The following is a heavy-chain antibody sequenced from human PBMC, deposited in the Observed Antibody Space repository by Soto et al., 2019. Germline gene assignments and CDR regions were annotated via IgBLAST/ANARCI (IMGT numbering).Heavy chain of an antibody. CDR2: INHSGST. Sequence: KTSETLSLTCAVYGGSFSCYYWSWIRQPPGKGLEWIGEINHSGSTNYNPSLKSRVTISVDTSKNQFSLKLSSVTAADTAVYYCARGPAAGYYFDYWGQGTLVTVSS. CDR3: ARGPAAGYYFDY. D-gene: IGHD6-13*01. J-gene: IGHJ4*02. CDR1: GGSFSCYY. V-gene: IGHV4-34*01.